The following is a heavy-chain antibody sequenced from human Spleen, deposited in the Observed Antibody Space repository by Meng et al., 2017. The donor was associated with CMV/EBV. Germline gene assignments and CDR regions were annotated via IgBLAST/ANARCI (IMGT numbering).Heavy chain of an antibody. J-gene: IGHJ4*02. D-gene: IGHD1-26*01. CDR1: GGSISSRRHY. Sequence: SGGSISSRRHYWGWIRQPPGKGLGWIGNIFSSGSTYYHPSLKSRVTISVDTSKNQFSLKLSSVTAADTAVYYCARLGEQLRAPPSYWGQGTLVTVSS. CDR3: ARLGEQLRAPPSY. V-gene: IGHV4-39*01. CDR2: IFSSGST.